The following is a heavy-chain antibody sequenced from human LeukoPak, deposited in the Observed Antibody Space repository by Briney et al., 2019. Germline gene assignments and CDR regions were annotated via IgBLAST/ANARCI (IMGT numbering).Heavy chain of an antibody. CDR2: IKQDGSEK. D-gene: IGHD3-22*01. CDR3: ARDLFPYYYDSSGYPDAFDI. Sequence: GGSLRLSCAASGFTFSSYWMSWVRQAPGKGLEWVANIKQDGSEKYYVDSVKGRFTISRDNAKNSLYLQMNSLRAEDTAVYYCARDLFPYYYDSSGYPDAFDIWGQGTMVTVSS. J-gene: IGHJ3*02. CDR1: GFTFSSYW. V-gene: IGHV3-7*01.